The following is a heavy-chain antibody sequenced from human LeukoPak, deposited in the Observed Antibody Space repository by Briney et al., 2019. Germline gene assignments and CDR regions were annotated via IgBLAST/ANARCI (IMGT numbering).Heavy chain of an antibody. CDR3: ASSTVTTLWDY. CDR2: IYYSGST. V-gene: IGHV4-59*08. CDR1: GGSISSYY. J-gene: IGHJ4*02. D-gene: IGHD4-17*01. Sequence: RASETLSLTCTVSGGSISSYYWSWVRQPPGKGLEWIGYIYYSGSTNYNPSLKSRVTISVDTSKNQFSLKLSSVTAADTAVYYCASSTVTTLWDYWGQGTLVTVSS.